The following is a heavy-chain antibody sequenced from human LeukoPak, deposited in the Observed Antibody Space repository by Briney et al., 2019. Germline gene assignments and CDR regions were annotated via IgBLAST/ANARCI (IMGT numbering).Heavy chain of an antibody. V-gene: IGHV3-30*18. J-gene: IGHJ6*02. Sequence: GGSLRLSCAASGFTFSSYGMHWVRQAPGKGLEWVAVISYDGSNKYYADSVKGRFTISRDNSKNTLYLQMNSLRAEDTAVYYCAKEIVADYYDSSGPPLGMDAWGQGTTVTVSS. D-gene: IGHD3-22*01. CDR2: ISYDGSNK. CDR3: AKEIVADYYDSSGPPLGMDA. CDR1: GFTFSSYG.